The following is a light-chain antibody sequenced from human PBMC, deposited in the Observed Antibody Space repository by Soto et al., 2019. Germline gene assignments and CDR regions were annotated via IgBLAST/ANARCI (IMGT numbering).Light chain of an antibody. CDR3: QMYNSAPYT. CDR1: QGVINY. CDR2: AAS. Sequence: IQLTQSPSSLSASVGDRVTITCRASQGVINYLAWYQQKPGKVPQLLIYAASTLQSGVPSRFSGSGSGTHFTLTISSLQPEDVATYYCQMYNSAPYTFAQGTKLEIK. J-gene: IGKJ2*01. V-gene: IGKV1-27*01.